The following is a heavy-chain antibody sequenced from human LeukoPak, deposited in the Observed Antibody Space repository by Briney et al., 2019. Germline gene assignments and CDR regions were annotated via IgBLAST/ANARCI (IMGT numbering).Heavy chain of an antibody. Sequence: GESLKISCKGSGYSFANFWIGWVRQTPGKGPELMGIIYPGDSETRYSPSFRGQVTMSADKSVSTAYLQWRSLKASDTAMYYCARQRLWLYKGEYYGMDVGGKGPTVTVSS. CDR2: IYPGDSET. V-gene: IGHV5-51*01. D-gene: IGHD6-19*01. J-gene: IGHJ6*04. CDR3: ARQRLWLYKGEYYGMDV. CDR1: GYSFANFW.